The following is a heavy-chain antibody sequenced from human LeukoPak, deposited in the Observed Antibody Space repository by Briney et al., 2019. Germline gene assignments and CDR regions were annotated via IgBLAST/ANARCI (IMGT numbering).Heavy chain of an antibody. CDR1: GFTFSDYY. CDR3: ARDHSSYSSSSVYYGMDV. D-gene: IGHD6-6*01. CDR2: ISSSGSTI. Sequence: GGSLRLSCAASGFTFSDYYMSWIRQAPGKGLEWVSYISSSGSTIYYADSVKGRFTISRDNAKNSLYLQMNSLRAEDTAVYYCARDHSSYSSSSVYYGMDVWGQGTTVTVSS. J-gene: IGHJ6*02. V-gene: IGHV3-11*01.